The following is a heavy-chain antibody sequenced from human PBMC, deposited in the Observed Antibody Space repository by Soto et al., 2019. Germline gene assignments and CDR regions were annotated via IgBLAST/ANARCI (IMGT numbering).Heavy chain of an antibody. CDR1: GGSISSGGYY. D-gene: IGHD3-22*01. Sequence: PSETLSLTCTVSGGSISSGGYYWSWIRQHPGKGLEWIGYIYYSGSTYYNPSLKSRVTISVDTSKNQFSLKPSSVTAADTAVYYCARATRGYYYFDYWGQGTLVTVSS. CDR2: IYYSGST. J-gene: IGHJ4*02. V-gene: IGHV4-31*03. CDR3: ARATRGYYYFDY.